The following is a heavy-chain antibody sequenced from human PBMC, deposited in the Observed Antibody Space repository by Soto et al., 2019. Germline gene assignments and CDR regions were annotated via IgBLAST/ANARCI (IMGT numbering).Heavy chain of an antibody. CDR2: IYYSGST. V-gene: IGHV4-31*03. Sequence: PSETLSLTCTVSGGSISSGGYYWSWIRQHPGKGLEWIGYIYYSGSTYYNPSLKSRVTISVDTSKNQFSLKLSSVTAADTAVYYCARIVKGSSWYFDYWGQGTLVTVYS. CDR1: GGSISSGGYY. D-gene: IGHD6-13*01. J-gene: IGHJ4*02. CDR3: ARIVKGSSWYFDY.